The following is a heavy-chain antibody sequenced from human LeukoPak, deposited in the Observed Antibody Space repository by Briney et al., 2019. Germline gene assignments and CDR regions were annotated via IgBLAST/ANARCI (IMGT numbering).Heavy chain of an antibody. J-gene: IGHJ4*02. D-gene: IGHD6-19*01. CDR3: AKGLVGSGWIYFDY. CDR2: ISGSGGST. Sequence: GGSLRLSCAASGFTFSSYAMSWVRQAPGKGLEWVSAISGSGGSTYYADSVKGRFTISRDNSKNTLYLQMNSLRAEDTAEYYCAKGLVGSGWIYFDYWGQGTLVTVSS. V-gene: IGHV3-23*01. CDR1: GFTFSSYA.